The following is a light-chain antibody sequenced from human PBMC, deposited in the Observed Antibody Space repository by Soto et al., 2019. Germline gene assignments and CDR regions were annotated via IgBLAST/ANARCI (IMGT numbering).Light chain of an antibody. CDR3: QQSYSTHTWT. J-gene: IGKJ1*01. V-gene: IGKV1-39*01. CDR2: AAS. Sequence: DIQMTQSPSSPSASVGDIVTITCRASQSISSYLNWYQQKPGKAPKLLIYAASSLQSGVPSRFSGSGSGTDFTLTISSLQPEDFATYYCQQSYSTHTWTFGQGTKVDIK. CDR1: QSISSY.